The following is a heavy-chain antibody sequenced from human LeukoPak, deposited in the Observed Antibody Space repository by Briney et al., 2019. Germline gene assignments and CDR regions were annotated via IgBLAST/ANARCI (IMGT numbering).Heavy chain of an antibody. Sequence: PSETLSLTCTVSGGSISSYYWSRIRQPPGEGLEWIGNIHYTGSTNYNPSLKSRVTISVDTSKNQFSLKLRSVTAADTAVYYCARLSGYTSSWGQGTLVTVSS. D-gene: IGHD6-13*01. CDR3: ARLSGYTSS. CDR1: GGSISSYY. V-gene: IGHV4-59*08. J-gene: IGHJ4*02. CDR2: IHYTGST.